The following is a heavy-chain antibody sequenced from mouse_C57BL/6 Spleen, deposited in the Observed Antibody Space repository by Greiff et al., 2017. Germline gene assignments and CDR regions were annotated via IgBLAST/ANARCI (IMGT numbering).Heavy chain of an antibody. V-gene: IGHV1-53*01. CDR3: ARSMVYYDYFYAMDY. Sequence: QVQLQQSGTELVKPGASVKLSCKASGYTFTSYWMHWVKQRPGQGLEWIGNINPSNGGTNYNEKFKSKATLTVDKSSSTAYMQLSSLTSEDSAVYYCARSMVYYDYFYAMDYWGQGTSVTVSS. CDR2: INPSNGGT. D-gene: IGHD2-4*01. J-gene: IGHJ4*01. CDR1: GYTFTSYW.